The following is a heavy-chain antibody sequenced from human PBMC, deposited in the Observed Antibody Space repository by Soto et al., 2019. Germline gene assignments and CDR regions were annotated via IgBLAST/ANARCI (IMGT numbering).Heavy chain of an antibody. CDR3: AGQHYYDSSGYYVVY. CDR2: IYYSGST. Sequence: PSETLSLTCTVSGGSISSYYWSWIRQPPGKGLEWIGYIYYSGSTNYNPSLKSRVTISIDTSKNQFSLKLSSVTATDTAVYYCAGQHYYDSSGYYVVYWGQGTLVTVSS. CDR1: GGSISSYY. D-gene: IGHD3-22*01. V-gene: IGHV4-59*08. J-gene: IGHJ4*02.